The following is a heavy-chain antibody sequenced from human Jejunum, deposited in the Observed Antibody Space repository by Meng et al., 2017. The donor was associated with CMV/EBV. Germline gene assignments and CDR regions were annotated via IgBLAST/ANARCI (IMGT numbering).Heavy chain of an antibody. J-gene: IGHJ4*02. V-gene: IGHV4-59*01. D-gene: IGHD2-2*01. CDR2: IYYSGTT. CDR1: GGSIHNYY. Sequence: AEVQEPGPGPVKPSETLSPPCPVSGGSIHNYYWSWIRQPPGKGLEWIGNIYYSGTTSYNPSLQSRVTISVDMSKNQFSLKLSSVTAADTAVYYCARVPPPRSILRPGSPLEYWGQGTLVTVSS. CDR3: ARVPPPRSILRPGSPLEY.